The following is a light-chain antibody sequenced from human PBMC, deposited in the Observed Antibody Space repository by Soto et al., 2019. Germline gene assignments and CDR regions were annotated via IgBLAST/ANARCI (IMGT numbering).Light chain of an antibody. CDR3: QSYDRSLSVYV. J-gene: IGLJ1*01. CDR1: SSNIGAGYD. V-gene: IGLV1-40*01. CDR2: GNS. Sequence: QSVLTQPPSVSGAPGQRVTISCTGSSSNIGAGYDVHWYQQLPGTAPKLLIYGNSNRPSGVPDRFSGSKSGTSASLAITGLQAEDEADYYCQSYDRSLSVYVFGTGTKVNLL.